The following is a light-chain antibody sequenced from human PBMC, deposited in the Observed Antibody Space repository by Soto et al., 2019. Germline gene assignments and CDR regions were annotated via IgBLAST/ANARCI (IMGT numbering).Light chain of an antibody. Sequence: EIVMTQSPATLSVSPGERATLSCRASQSVSSNLAWYQQKPGQAPRLLIYGASTRATGIPARFSGSGSGTEFTLTISSLQSEDFAVYYCQPYNNWPPVTFGQGTKVDI. J-gene: IGKJ1*01. CDR2: GAS. CDR3: QPYNNWPPVT. V-gene: IGKV3-15*01. CDR1: QSVSSN.